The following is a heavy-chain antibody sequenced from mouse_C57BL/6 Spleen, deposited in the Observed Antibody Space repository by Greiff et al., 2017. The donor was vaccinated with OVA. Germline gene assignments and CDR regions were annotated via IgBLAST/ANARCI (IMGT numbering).Heavy chain of an antibody. J-gene: IGHJ4*01. Sequence: QVQLQQSGPELVKPGASVKISCKASGYAFSSSWMNWVKQRPGKGLEWIGRIYPGDGDTNYNGKFKGKATLTADKSSSTAYMQLSSLTSEDSAVYFCARDYGSSYDAMDYWGQGTSVTVSS. CDR1: GYAFSSSW. CDR3: ARDYGSSYDAMDY. CDR2: IYPGDGDT. D-gene: IGHD1-1*01. V-gene: IGHV1-82*01.